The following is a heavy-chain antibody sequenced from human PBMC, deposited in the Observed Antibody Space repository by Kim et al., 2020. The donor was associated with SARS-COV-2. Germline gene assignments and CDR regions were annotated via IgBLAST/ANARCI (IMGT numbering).Heavy chain of an antibody. V-gene: IGHV3-30*04. Sequence: GGSLRLSCAASGFTFSSYAMHWVRQAPGKGLEWVAVISYDGSNKYYADSVKGRFTISRDNSKNTLYLQMNSLRAEDTAVYYCARDLPIAVAGTYDYYGM. CDR2: ISYDGSNK. D-gene: IGHD6-19*01. CDR1: GFTFSSYA. J-gene: IGHJ6*01. CDR3: ARDLPIAVAGTYDYYGM.